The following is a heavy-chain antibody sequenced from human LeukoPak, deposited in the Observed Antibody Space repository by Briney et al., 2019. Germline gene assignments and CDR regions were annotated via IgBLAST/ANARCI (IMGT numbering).Heavy chain of an antibody. Sequence: GGSLRLSCAASGFTFSRDWMHWDRQAPGKGLVWDSRISDDGSITTYADSVQGRFTISRDNAKSTVFLQTNSLRVVEKAVYFCVRRYYEYNVYDRHFDFWGQGILVTVSS. CDR1: GFTFSRDW. CDR2: ISDDGSIT. CDR3: VRRYYEYNVYDRHFDF. D-gene: IGHD5/OR15-5a*01. V-gene: IGHV3-74*03. J-gene: IGHJ4*02.